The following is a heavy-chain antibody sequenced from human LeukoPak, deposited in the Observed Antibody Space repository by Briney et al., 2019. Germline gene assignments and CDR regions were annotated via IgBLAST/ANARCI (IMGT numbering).Heavy chain of an antibody. D-gene: IGHD1-26*01. CDR3: ARDTEVGGTVALGFDY. CDR1: GGSFSGYY. Sequence: PSETLSLTCAVYGGSFSGYYWSWIRQPPGKGLEWIGEINHSGSTNYNPSLKSRVTISVDTSKNQFSLKLSSVTAADTAVYYCARDTEVGGTVALGFDYWGQGTLVTVSS. V-gene: IGHV4-34*01. CDR2: INHSGST. J-gene: IGHJ4*02.